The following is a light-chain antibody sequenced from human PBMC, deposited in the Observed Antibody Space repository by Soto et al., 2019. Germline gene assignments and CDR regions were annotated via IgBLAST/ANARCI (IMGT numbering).Light chain of an antibody. CDR1: QSVSSSY. CDR2: GAS. J-gene: IGKJ2*01. Sequence: EIVLTQSPGTLSLSPGERATLSCRASQSVSSSYLAWYQQKPGQAPRLLIYGASSRDTGIPDRFSGSGYGTDFTLTISRLEPEYFAVYYCQQYGSSPPKYTFGQGTKLEIK. CDR3: QQYGSSPPKYT. V-gene: IGKV3-20*01.